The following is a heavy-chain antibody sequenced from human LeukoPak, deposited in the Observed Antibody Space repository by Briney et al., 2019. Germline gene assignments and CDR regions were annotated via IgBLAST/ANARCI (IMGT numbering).Heavy chain of an antibody. Sequence: GGSLRLSCAASGFTFSSYNMNWVRQAPGKGLEWVSYISSSSRTIYYADSVKGRFTISRDNAKNSLYLQMNSLKTEDTAVYYCTTRVRGGSSYYWGQGTLVTVSS. J-gene: IGHJ4*02. D-gene: IGHD2-15*01. CDR2: ISSSSRTI. CDR1: GFTFSSYN. CDR3: TTRVRGGSSYY. V-gene: IGHV3-48*01.